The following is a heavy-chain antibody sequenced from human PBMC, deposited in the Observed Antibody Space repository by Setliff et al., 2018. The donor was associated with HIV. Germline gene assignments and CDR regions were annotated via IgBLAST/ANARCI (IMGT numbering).Heavy chain of an antibody. Sequence: GGSLRLSCEASGFSFDDYCMNWVRQAPGKGLEWVSYISSKRTSIYYADSVKGRFTISRDNDNNSLYLQMSGLSAEDTAVYYCARGPTTVTNYYYYYVDVWGKGTTVTVSS. CDR2: ISSKRTSI. V-gene: IGHV3-48*01. CDR1: GFSFDDYC. CDR3: ARGPTTVTNYYYYYVDV. J-gene: IGHJ6*03. D-gene: IGHD4-17*01.